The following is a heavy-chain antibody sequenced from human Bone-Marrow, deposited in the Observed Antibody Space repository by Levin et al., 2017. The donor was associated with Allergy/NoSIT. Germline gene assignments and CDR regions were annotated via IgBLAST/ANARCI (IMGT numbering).Heavy chain of an antibody. CDR3: ARDDTVGYLDS. CDR1: GGSISTSSYY. J-gene: IGHJ5*01. CDR2: IYYTGRT. V-gene: IGHV4-39*07. Sequence: SETLSLTCTVSGGSISTSSYYWGWIRQPPGKGLEWIGNIYYTGRTNYNPSLKSRVSISVDASKKQFSLNLRSVTAADTAIYYCARDDTVGYLDSWGQGILVTVSS. D-gene: IGHD1-26*01.